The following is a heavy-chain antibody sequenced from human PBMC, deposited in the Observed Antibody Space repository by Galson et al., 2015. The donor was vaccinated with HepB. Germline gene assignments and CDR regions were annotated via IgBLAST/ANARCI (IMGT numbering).Heavy chain of an antibody. D-gene: IGHD3-22*01. J-gene: IGHJ3*02. V-gene: IGHV3-64D*06. CDR3: VKDSTTMIQEHLGGYAFDI. Sequence: SLRLSCAASGFTFSSYAMHWVRQAPGKGLEYVSAISSNGGSTYYADSVKGRFTISRDNSKNTLYLQMSSLRAEDTAVYYCVKDSTTMIQEHLGGYAFDIWGQGTMVTVSS. CDR2: ISSNGGST. CDR1: GFTFSSYA.